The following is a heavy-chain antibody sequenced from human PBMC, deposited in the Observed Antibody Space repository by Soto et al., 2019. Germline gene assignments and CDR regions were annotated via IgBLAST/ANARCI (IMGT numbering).Heavy chain of an antibody. CDR3: ARGASAQQQPHEDAFDI. CDR2: INPNSGGT. J-gene: IGHJ3*02. CDR1: GYTFTGYY. D-gene: IGHD6-13*01. V-gene: IGHV1-2*04. Sequence: ASVKVSCKASGYTFTGYYMHWVRQAPGQGLEWMGWINPNSGGTNYAQKFQGWVTMTRDTSISTAYMELSRLRSDDTAVYYCARGASAQQQPHEDAFDIWGQGTMVTVSS.